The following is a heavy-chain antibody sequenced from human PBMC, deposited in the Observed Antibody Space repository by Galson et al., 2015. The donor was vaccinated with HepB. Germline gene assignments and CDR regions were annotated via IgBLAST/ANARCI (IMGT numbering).Heavy chain of an antibody. CDR2: IYPGDSES. CDR1: GYSFTTYW. Sequence: QSGAEVKKPGESLKISCKGSGYSFTTYWIAWVRQMPGKGLEWMGMIYPGDSESRYSPSFQGQVTISADKSISTAYLQWGSLKASDTAIYYCARRRGVAFGTDDYWGQGTLVTVSS. D-gene: IGHD3-10*01. J-gene: IGHJ4*02. V-gene: IGHV5-51*01. CDR3: ARRRGVAFGTDDY.